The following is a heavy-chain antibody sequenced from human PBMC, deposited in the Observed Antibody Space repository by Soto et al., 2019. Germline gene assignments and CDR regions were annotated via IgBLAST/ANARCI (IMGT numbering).Heavy chain of an antibody. CDR1: GYTLTELS. CDR2: FDPEDDET. D-gene: IGHD6-13*01. V-gene: IGHV1-24*01. J-gene: IGHJ3*02. CDR3: ATGGSSSWYRPDAFDI. Sequence: ASVKVSCKVSGYTLTELSMHWVRQAPGKGLEWMGGFDPEDDETIYAQKFQGRVTMTEDTSTDTAYMELSSLRSEDTAVYYCATGGSSSWYRPDAFDIWGQGTMVTVSS.